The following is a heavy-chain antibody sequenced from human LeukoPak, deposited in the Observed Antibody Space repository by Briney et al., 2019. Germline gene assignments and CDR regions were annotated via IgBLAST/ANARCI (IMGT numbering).Heavy chain of an antibody. CDR3: ASGVLIWLGHTFDM. CDR2: ISSDGSAT. D-gene: IGHD3-10*01. Sequence: GGALRLSCAASGLTFGTYWMHWVRQAPGKGGVGVARISSDGSATIYTDSVRGRFTISRDNPKNTLYLQMNSLTAEDTAVYYCASGVLIWLGHTFDMWGQGTMVTVSS. J-gene: IGHJ3*02. CDR1: GLTFGTYW. V-gene: IGHV3-74*01.